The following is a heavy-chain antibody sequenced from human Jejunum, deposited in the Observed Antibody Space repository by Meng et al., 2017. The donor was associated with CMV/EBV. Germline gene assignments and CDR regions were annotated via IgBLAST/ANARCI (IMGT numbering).Heavy chain of an antibody. D-gene: IGHD3-10*01. Sequence: FSVSSYSMHWVRHTPDKGLEWVAFISHDATSEDFAEPLKGRITISRDNSNNMLFLHMNSLRLEDSAIYYCVKGRGGAYKFGYYFDYWGQGTLVTVSS. CDR1: FSVSSYS. V-gene: IGHV3-30-3*02. CDR3: VKGRGGAYKFGYYFDY. J-gene: IGHJ4*02. CDR2: ISHDATSE.